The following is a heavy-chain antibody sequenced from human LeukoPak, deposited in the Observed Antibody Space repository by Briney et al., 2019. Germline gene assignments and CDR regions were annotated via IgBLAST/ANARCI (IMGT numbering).Heavy chain of an antibody. CDR2: IYTTVST. CDR1: GGSITSGIYY. V-gene: IGHV4-61*02. CDR3: ARTSGYYTYYFDY. J-gene: IGHJ4*02. D-gene: IGHD3-3*01. Sequence: TLSLTCTVSGGSITSGIYYWSSIRQPAGEGLEWLVRIYTTVSTNSNPSLKSRVTISVDTSKNQFSLKLSSVTAADTAVYYCARTSGYYTYYFDYWGQGTLVTVSS.